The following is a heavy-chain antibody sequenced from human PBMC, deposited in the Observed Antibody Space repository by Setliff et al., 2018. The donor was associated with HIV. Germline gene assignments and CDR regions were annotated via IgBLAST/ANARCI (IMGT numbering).Heavy chain of an antibody. J-gene: IGHJ3*02. V-gene: IGHV3-74*01. CDR1: GFTFSTYW. Sequence: GESLKISCAASGFTFSTYWMHWVRQAPGKGLVWVSRIKSDGSSTSYADSVKGRFTISRDNAKNTLYLQMNSLTVEDTAVYYCARDPHGGHVGMHDAFDIWGQGTMVTVSS. CDR3: ARDPHGGHVGMHDAFDI. D-gene: IGHD1-26*01. CDR2: IKSDGSST.